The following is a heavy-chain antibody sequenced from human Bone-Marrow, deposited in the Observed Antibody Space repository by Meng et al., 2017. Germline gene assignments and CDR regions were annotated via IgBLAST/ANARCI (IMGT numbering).Heavy chain of an antibody. J-gene: IGHJ3*02. CDR1: GYTFTGHY. D-gene: IGHD2-21*01. CDR3: AVLVDGNPFHI. Sequence: VKVSCKASGYTFTGHYIHWVRQAPGQGLEWVGRINPDSGGPNYAQKFHGRVTMTRDTSISTAYMDLRRLRSDDTAVYYCAVLVDGNPFHIWGQGTMVTVSS. V-gene: IGHV1-2*06. CDR2: INPDSGGP.